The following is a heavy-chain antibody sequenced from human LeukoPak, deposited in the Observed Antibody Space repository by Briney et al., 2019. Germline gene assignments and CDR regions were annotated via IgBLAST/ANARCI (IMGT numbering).Heavy chain of an antibody. CDR1: GGTFSSYA. CDR3: ARADTMVRGVNQPYYYGMDV. J-gene: IGHJ6*04. D-gene: IGHD3-10*01. CDR2: IIPIFGTA. V-gene: IGHV1-69*06. Sequence: GSSVKVSCKAFGGTFSSYAISWVRQAPGQGLEWMGGIIPIFGTANYARKFQGRVTITADKSTSTAYMELSSLRSEDTAVYYCARADTMVRGVNQPYYYGMDVWGKGTTVTVSS.